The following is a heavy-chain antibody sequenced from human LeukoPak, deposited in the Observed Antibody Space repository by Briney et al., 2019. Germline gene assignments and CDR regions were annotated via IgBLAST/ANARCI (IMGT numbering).Heavy chain of an antibody. Sequence: SETLSLTCTVSGGSISSYYWSWIRQPAGKGLEWIGRIYTSGSTNYNPSLKSRVTMSVDTSKNQFSLKLTSVTAADTARYYCARVEDGYSYVAYWGQGVLVTVSS. CDR2: IYTSGST. D-gene: IGHD5-24*01. CDR1: GGSISSYY. J-gene: IGHJ4*02. V-gene: IGHV4-4*07. CDR3: ARVEDGYSYVAY.